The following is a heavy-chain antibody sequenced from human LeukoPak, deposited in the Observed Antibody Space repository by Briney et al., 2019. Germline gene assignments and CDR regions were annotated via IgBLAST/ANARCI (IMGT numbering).Heavy chain of an antibody. CDR1: GFTFSTYA. CDR3: AKDRPNYYDSSGHYYRRDGDY. J-gene: IGHJ4*02. V-gene: IGHV3-23*01. CDR2: ICGSGSLT. Sequence: GGSLRLSCAASGFTFSTYAMSWVRQAPGKGLEWVSSICGSGSLTYYEGSVKGRFTISRDNSKNTLYLQMNSLRVEDTAVYYCAKDRPNYYDSSGHYYRRDGDYWGQGTLVTVSP. D-gene: IGHD3-22*01.